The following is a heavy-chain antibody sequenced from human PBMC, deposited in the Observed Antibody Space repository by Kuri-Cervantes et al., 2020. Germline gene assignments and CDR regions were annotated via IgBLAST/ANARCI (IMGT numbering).Heavy chain of an antibody. CDR1: GGSFSGYY. D-gene: IGHD6-13*01. CDR2: INHSGST. CDR3: ARGRGYSSSSDYYYYYMDV. J-gene: IGHJ6*03. Sequence: SETLSLTCAVYGGSFSGYYWSGIRQPPGKGLEWIGEINHSGSTNYNPSLKSRVTISVDTSKNQFSLKLSSVTAADTAVYYCARGRGYSSSSDYYYYYMDVWGKGTTVTVSS. V-gene: IGHV4-34*01.